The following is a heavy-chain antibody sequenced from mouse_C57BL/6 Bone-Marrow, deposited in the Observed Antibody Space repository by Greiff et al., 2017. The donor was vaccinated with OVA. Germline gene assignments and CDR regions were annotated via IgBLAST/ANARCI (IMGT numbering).Heavy chain of an antibody. CDR3: ARHHSSGPYAMDY. J-gene: IGHJ4*01. D-gene: IGHD3-2*02. CDR2: ISNGGGST. V-gene: IGHV5-12*01. CDR1: GFTFSDYY. Sequence: EVQGVESGGGLVQPGGSLKLSCAASGFTFSDYYMYWVRQTPEKRLEWVAYISNGGGSTYYPDTVKGRFTISRDNAKNTLYLQMSRLKSEDTAMYYCARHHSSGPYAMDYWGQGTSVTVSS.